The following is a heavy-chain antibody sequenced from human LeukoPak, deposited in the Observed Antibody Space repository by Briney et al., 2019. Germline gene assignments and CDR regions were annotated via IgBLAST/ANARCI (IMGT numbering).Heavy chain of an antibody. Sequence: SETLSLTCTVSGGSISSSSYYWGWIRQPPGKGLEWIGSIYYSGSTYYNPSLKSRVTISVDTSKNQFSLKLSSVTAADTAVYYCARYVGIVGATKDYYYYMDVWGKGTTVTVSS. CDR2: IYYSGST. D-gene: IGHD1-26*01. V-gene: IGHV4-39*07. CDR1: GGSISSSSYY. J-gene: IGHJ6*03. CDR3: ARYVGIVGATKDYYYYMDV.